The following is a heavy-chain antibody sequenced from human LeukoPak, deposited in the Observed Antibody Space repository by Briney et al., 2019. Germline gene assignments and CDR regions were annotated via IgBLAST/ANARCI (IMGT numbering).Heavy chain of an antibody. V-gene: IGHV1-46*01. CDR2: IHPGGGST. J-gene: IGHJ4*02. CDR1: EYTFTSYY. D-gene: IGHD4-11*01. Sequence: ASVKVSCKASEYTFTSYYIVWVRQAPGQGLECMGIIHPGGGSTTYAPSFQGRVSLTRDMSTRTVYLELSSLTTEDTAVYYCARGDYSSSLEGLTFWGQGTLVTVSS. CDR3: ARGDYSSSLEGLTF.